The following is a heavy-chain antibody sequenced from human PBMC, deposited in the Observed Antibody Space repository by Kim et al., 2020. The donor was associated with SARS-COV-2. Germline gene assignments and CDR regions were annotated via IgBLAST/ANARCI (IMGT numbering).Heavy chain of an antibody. V-gene: IGHV3-15*01. Sequence: GGSLRLSCAASGFTFSNAWMSWVRQAPGKGLEWVGRIKSKTDGGTTDYAAPVKGRFTISRDDSKNTLYLQMNSLKTEDTAVYYCTTVSVVRPLHYYYYGMDVWGQGTTVTVSS. CDR1: GFTFSNAW. D-gene: IGHD2-2*01. CDR3: TTVSVVRPLHYYYYGMDV. CDR2: IKSKTDGGTT. J-gene: IGHJ6*02.